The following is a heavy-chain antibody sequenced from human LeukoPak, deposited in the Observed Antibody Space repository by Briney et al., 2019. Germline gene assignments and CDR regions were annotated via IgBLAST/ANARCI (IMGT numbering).Heavy chain of an antibody. J-gene: IGHJ5*02. Sequence: KTSETLSLTCTVSGDSISNYYWSWIRQPPGKGLEWVGYIYYSGRSNYNPSLKNRVTISLDTSKNQFSLKPSSVTAADTAMYYCARHARLDPSGQGILVTVPS. CDR2: IYYSGRS. V-gene: IGHV4-59*08. CDR3: ARHARLDP. CDR1: GDSISNYY.